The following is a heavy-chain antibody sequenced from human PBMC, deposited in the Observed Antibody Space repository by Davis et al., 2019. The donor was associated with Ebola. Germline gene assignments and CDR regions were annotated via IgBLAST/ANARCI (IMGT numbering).Heavy chain of an antibody. CDR1: GGSISSYY. J-gene: IGHJ4*02. V-gene: IGHV4-59*01. CDR2: IYYSGST. CDR3: ARGDIVVVPAALEY. D-gene: IGHD2-2*01. Sequence: MPSETLSLTCTVSGGSISSYYWSWIRQPPGKGLEWIGYIYYSGSTNYNPSLKSRVTISVDTSKNQFSLKLSSVTAADTAVYYCARGDIVVVPAALEYWGQGTLVTVSS.